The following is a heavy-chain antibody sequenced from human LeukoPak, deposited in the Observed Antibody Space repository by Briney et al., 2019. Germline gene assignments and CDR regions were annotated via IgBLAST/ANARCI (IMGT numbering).Heavy chain of an antibody. V-gene: IGHV1-2*02. J-gene: IGHJ6*03. CDR1: GYTFTGYY. CDR3: ARVYSSSWSYYYYYMDV. D-gene: IGHD6-13*01. Sequence: ASVNVSCKASGYTFTGYYIHWVRQARGQGREWVDWIHPNSGGTSYAQKFQGRVTMTRDTSISTAYMELSRLRSDDTAVYYCARVYSSSWSYYYYYMDVWGKGTTVTVSS. CDR2: IHPNSGGT.